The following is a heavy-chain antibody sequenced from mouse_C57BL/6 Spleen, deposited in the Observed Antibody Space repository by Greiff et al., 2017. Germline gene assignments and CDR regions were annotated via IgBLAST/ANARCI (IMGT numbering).Heavy chain of an antibody. Sequence: QVQLQQSGAELVKPGASVKISCKASGYAFSSYWMNWVKQRPGKGLELIGQIYPGDGDTNYNGKFKGKATLTADKSSSTAYMQLSSLTSEDSAVYFCARSSYYGSSWYFDVWGTGTTVTVSS. D-gene: IGHD1-1*01. CDR2: IYPGDGDT. CDR1: GYAFSSYW. J-gene: IGHJ1*03. V-gene: IGHV1-80*01. CDR3: ARSSYYGSSWYFDV.